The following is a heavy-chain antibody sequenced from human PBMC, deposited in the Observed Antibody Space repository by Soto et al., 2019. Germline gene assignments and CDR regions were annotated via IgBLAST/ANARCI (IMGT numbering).Heavy chain of an antibody. D-gene: IGHD3-10*01. Sequence: GALRVSCAASGFTFSSYAMSWVRQAPGKGLEWVSAISGSGGSTYYADSVKVRFTISRDNSKNTLYLQMNSLRAEDTAVYYCAKGGTHYYGSGSYFYYYGMDVWGQGTKVTVYS. CDR2: ISGSGGST. CDR3: AKGGTHYYGSGSYFYYYGMDV. CDR1: GFTFSSYA. V-gene: IGHV3-23*01. J-gene: IGHJ6*02.